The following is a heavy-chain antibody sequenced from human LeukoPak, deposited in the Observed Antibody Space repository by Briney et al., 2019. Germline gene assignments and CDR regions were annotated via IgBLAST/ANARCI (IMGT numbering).Heavy chain of an antibody. CDR1: GFTFSSYS. CDR3: ARTRGIAAAGKTRFDY. Sequence: GGSLRLSCAASGFTFSSYSMNWVRQAPGKGLEWVSSISSSSSYIYYAGSVKGRFTISRDNAKNSLYLQMNSLRAEDTAVYYCARTRGIAAAGKTRFDYWGQGTLVTVSS. J-gene: IGHJ4*02. V-gene: IGHV3-21*01. D-gene: IGHD6-13*01. CDR2: ISSSSSYI.